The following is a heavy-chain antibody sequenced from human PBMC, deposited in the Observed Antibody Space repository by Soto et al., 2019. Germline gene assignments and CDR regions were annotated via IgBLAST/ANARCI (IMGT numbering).Heavy chain of an antibody. J-gene: IGHJ4*02. V-gene: IGHV4-31*03. D-gene: IGHD6-19*01. CDR2: IYYSGST. CDR3: ARCCGWHFHY. Sequence: QVQLQESGPGLVKPSQTLSLTCTVSGGSISSGGYYWSWIRQHPGKGLEWIGYIYYSGSTYYNPSLKSRVTISVDTSKNEFCLKLSSVTAAVTAVYYCARCCGWHFHYWGQGTLVTVCS. CDR1: GGSISSGGYY.